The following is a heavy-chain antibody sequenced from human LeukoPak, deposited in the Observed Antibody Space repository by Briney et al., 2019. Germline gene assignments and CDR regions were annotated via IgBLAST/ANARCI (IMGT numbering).Heavy chain of an antibody. J-gene: IGHJ6*02. Sequence: PSETLSLTCTVFGGSISSGGYYWSWIRQHPGKGLEWIGYIYYSGSTYYNPSLKSRVTISVDTSKNQFSLKLSSVTAADTAVYYCALSTPRYYDFWSGYSDYYGMDVWGQGTTVTVSS. V-gene: IGHV4-31*03. CDR2: IYYSGST. D-gene: IGHD3-3*01. CDR3: ALSTPRYYDFWSGYSDYYGMDV. CDR1: GGSISSGGYY.